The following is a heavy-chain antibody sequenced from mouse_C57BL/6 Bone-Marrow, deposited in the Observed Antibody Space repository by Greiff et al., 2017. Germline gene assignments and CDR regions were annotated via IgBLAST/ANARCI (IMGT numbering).Heavy chain of an antibody. CDR1: GFTFSSYG. V-gene: IGHV5-6*01. D-gene: IGHD1-1*01. J-gene: IGHJ2*01. Sequence: EVMLVESGGDLVKPGGSLKLSCAASGFTFSSYGMSWVRQTPDKRLEWVATISSGGSYTYYPDSVKGRFTLSRDNAKHTLYLQMSSLKSEDTAMYYCARDSSPVYFDYWGQGTTLTVSS. CDR3: ARDSSPVYFDY. CDR2: ISSGGSYT.